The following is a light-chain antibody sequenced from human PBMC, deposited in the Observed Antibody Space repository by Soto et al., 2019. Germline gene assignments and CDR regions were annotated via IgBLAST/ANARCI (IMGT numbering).Light chain of an antibody. Sequence: EIVMTQSPATLSVSPGERATLSCRASQSVSSNLAWYQQKPGQAPRLLIYGASTRATGIPTRFTGIGSGTEFTLTISSLQSEDFAVYYCQQYFNWPPLTFGGGTKVEIK. CDR3: QQYFNWPPLT. J-gene: IGKJ4*01. CDR1: QSVSSN. V-gene: IGKV3-15*01. CDR2: GAS.